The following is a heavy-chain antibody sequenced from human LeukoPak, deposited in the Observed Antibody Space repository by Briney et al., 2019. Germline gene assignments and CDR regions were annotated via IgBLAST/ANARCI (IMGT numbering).Heavy chain of an antibody. CDR1: GDSVSSNSAA. CDR2: TYYRSRWSS. D-gene: IGHD4-23*01. J-gene: IGHJ3*02. Sequence: SQTLSLTCAISGDSVSSNSAAWNWIRQSPSRGLEWLGRTYYRSRWSSNYAISVKSRIIINPDTSKNQFSLKLSSVTAADTAVYYCARGANLRWHYDAFDIWGQGTMVTVSS. CDR3: ARGANLRWHYDAFDI. V-gene: IGHV6-1*01.